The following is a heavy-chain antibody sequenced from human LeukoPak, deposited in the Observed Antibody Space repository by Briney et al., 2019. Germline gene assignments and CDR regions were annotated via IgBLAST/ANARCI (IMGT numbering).Heavy chain of an antibody. CDR3: ARSNRGYSYVYFYYYYRDV. Sequence: ASVKVSCKASGGTFSSYAISWVRQAPGQGLEWMGGIIPIFGTANYAQKFQGRVTITADESTSTAYMELSSLRSEDTAVYYCARSNRGYSYVYFYYYYRDVWGKGTTVTVSS. V-gene: IGHV1-69*13. CDR2: IIPIFGTA. J-gene: IGHJ6*03. CDR1: GGTFSSYA. D-gene: IGHD5-18*01.